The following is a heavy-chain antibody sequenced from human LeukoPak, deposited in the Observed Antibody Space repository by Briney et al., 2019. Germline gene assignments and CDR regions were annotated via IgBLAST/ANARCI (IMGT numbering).Heavy chain of an antibody. Sequence: SVKVSCKASGGTFSSYAISWVRQAPGQGLEWMGRIIPILGIANYAQKFQGRVTITADKSTSTVYMELSSLRSEDTAVYYCARAVQLWFMDYWGQGTLVTVSS. V-gene: IGHV1-69*04. CDR2: IIPILGIA. J-gene: IGHJ4*02. CDR1: GGTFSSYA. CDR3: ARAVQLWFMDY. D-gene: IGHD5-18*01.